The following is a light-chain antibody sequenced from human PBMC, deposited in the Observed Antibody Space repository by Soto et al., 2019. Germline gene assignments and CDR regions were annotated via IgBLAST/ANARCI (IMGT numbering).Light chain of an antibody. Sequence: EIVLTQSPGTLSLSPGERATLSCRASQSVTSSYLAWYQQKPDQARRLLIYGASSRAPAIPDRFSGSWSGTDFTLTISSLEPEDFAVYYCQQYGSSPLTFGGGTKVETK. V-gene: IGKV3-20*01. CDR3: QQYGSSPLT. CDR1: QSVTSSY. CDR2: GAS. J-gene: IGKJ4*01.